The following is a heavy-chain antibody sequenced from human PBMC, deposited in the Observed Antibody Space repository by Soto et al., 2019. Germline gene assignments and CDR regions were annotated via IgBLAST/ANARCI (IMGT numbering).Heavy chain of an antibody. D-gene: IGHD6-6*01. CDR2: NYYSGIT. CDR1: GGSISSGGYY. J-gene: IGHJ6*02. Sequence: QVQLQESGPGLVKPSQTLSLTCTVSGGSISSGGYYWTWIRQHPGKGLEWIGYNYYSGITYYNPSRMSRVTISLDTSKNQFSLKLSSVTAAYTAVYYCARGASIAGRYYGMDVWGQGTTVTVSS. CDR3: ARGASIAGRYYGMDV. V-gene: IGHV4-31*03.